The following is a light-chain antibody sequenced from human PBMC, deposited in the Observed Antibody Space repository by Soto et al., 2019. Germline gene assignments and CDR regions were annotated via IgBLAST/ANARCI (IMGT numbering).Light chain of an antibody. CDR2: ATS. V-gene: IGKV1-39*01. J-gene: IGKJ1*01. CDR1: QTVSTY. CDR3: QQTYTTPRT. Sequence: DTQVTQSPSSLSASVGDRISITCRASQTVSTYLNWYQQKAGQAPTLLISATSTLQSGVPSRFSGSGSGTEFTLTITSLQPEDFATYSCQQTYTTPRTFGQGTKV.